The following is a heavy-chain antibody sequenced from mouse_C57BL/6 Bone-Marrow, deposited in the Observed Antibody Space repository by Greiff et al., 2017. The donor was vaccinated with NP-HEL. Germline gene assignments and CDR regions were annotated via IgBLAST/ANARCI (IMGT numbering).Heavy chain of an antibody. Sequence: VKVVESGPGLVAPSQSLSITCTVSGFSLTSYAISWVRQPPGKGLEWLGVIWTGGGTNYNSALKSRLSISKDNSKSQVFLKMNSLQTDDTARYYCARNGDYDYDVWFAYWGQGTLVTVSA. CDR2: IWTGGGT. D-gene: IGHD2-4*01. V-gene: IGHV2-9-1*01. CDR3: ARNGDYDYDVWFAY. J-gene: IGHJ3*01. CDR1: GFSLTSYA.